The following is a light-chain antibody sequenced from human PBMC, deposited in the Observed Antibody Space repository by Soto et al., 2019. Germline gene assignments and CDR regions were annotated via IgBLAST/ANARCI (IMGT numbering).Light chain of an antibody. CDR3: SSYTGSSTYV. CDR2: EVS. CDR1: SNDVGGYKH. V-gene: IGLV2-14*01. Sequence: QSALTQPASVSGSPGQSITISCTGTSNDVGGYKHVSWYQQHPGKAPKLMIYEVSNRPSGVSNRFSGSKSGNTASLTISGLQAEDEADYYCSSYTGSSTYVFGTGTKVTVL. J-gene: IGLJ1*01.